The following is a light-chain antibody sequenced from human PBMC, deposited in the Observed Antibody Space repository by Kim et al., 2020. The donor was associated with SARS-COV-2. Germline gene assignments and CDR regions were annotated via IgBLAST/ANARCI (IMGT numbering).Light chain of an antibody. CDR3: QAWDSRTGV. CDR2: QDS. CDR1: KLGDKY. Sequence: SYELTQPPSVSVSPGQTASITCSGDKLGDKYACWYQQKPGQSPVLVIYQDSKRPSGIPERFSGSNSGNTATLTISGTQAMDEADYYCQAWDSRTGVFGGGTQLTVL. V-gene: IGLV3-1*01. J-gene: IGLJ2*01.